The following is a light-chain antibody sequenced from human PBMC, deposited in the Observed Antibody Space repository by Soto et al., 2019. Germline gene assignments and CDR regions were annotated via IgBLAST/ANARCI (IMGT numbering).Light chain of an antibody. CDR2: GAS. CDR1: QSVGSN. J-gene: IGKJ1*01. V-gene: IGKV3-15*01. Sequence: EIVLTQSPATLSSFPGDRVTLSCRASQSVGSNLAWYQQKAGQAPSLLIYGASTRATGVPARFSGSGSGTEFTLTISSLQSEDFAVYYCQQYSYWRTFGQGTKVDIK. CDR3: QQYSYWRT.